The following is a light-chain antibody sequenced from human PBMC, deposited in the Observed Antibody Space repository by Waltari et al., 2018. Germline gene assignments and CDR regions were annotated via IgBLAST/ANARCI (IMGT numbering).Light chain of an antibody. CDR3: QTGGHGTWV. CDR1: SGHSSNI. Sequence: QLVLTQSPSASASLGASVKLTRTLSSGHSSNITAWHQQPPEKGPRYLMKVNRDGSHSKGDEIPERFSGSSSGAERYLTIASLQSEDEADYYCQTGGHGTWVFGGGTKLTVL. CDR2: VNRDGSH. J-gene: IGLJ3*02. V-gene: IGLV4-69*01.